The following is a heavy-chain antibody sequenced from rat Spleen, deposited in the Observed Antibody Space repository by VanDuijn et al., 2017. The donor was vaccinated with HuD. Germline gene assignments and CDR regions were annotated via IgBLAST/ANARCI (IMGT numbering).Heavy chain of an antibody. CDR2: ISTGGGDI. V-gene: IGHV5S13*01. D-gene: IGHD1-1*01. J-gene: IGHJ4*01. CDR1: GFTFSDYG. CDR3: TRETQGVVGVMDA. Sequence: EVQLVESDGGLVQPGRSLKLSCAASGFTFSDYGMAWVRQTPTKGLEWVASISTGGGDIYYRHSVKGRFTISRDNAKSTLYLQMNSLRSEDTATYYCTRETQGVVGVMDAWGQGASVTVSS.